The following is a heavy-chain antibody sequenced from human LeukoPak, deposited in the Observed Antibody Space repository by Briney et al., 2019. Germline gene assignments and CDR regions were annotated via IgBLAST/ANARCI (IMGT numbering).Heavy chain of an antibody. CDR3: ARDPPDTNRDGHPEDNY. J-gene: IGHJ4*02. D-gene: IGHD5-24*01. V-gene: IGHV3-30-3*01. CDR2: ISYDGSNK. CDR1: GFTFSSYA. Sequence: GGSLRLSCAASGFTFSSYAMHWVRQASGKGLEWVAVISYDGSNKYYADSVKGRFTISRDNSKNTLYLQMNSLRAEDTAVYYCARDPPDTNRDGHPEDNYWGQGTLVTVSS.